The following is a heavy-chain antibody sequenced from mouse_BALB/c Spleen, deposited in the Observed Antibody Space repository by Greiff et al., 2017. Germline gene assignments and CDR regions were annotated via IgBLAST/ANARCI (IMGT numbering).Heavy chain of an antibody. CDR3: ARDDYRYDTEFAY. J-gene: IGHJ3*01. CDR1: GYSITSGYY. CDR2: ISYDGSN. D-gene: IGHD2-14*01. V-gene: IGHV3-6*02. Sequence: EVKLVESGPGLVKPSQSLSLTCSVTGYSITSGYYWNWIRQFPGNKLEWMGYISYDGSNNYNPSLKNRISITRDTSKNQFFLKLNSVTTEDTATYYCARDDYRYDTEFAYWGQGTLVTVSA.